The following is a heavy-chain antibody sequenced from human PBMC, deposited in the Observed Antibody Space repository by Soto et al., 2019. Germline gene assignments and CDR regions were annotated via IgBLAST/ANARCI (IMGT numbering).Heavy chain of an antibody. CDR1: GGTFSSYA. CDR2: IIPIFGTA. Sequence: GASVKVSCKASGGTFSSYAISWVRQAPGQGLEWMGGIIPIFGTANYAQKFQGRVTITADESTSTAYMELSSLRSEDTAVYYCAREVPLYCSSTSCYGKRFDYWGQGTLVTVSS. J-gene: IGHJ4*02. CDR3: AREVPLYCSSTSCYGKRFDY. D-gene: IGHD2-2*01. V-gene: IGHV1-69*13.